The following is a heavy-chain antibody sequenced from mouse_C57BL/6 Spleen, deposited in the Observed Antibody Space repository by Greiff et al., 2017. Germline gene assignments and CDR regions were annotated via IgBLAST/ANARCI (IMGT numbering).Heavy chain of an antibody. CDR3: ARGYDGYYVWFAY. D-gene: IGHD2-3*01. J-gene: IGHJ3*01. Sequence: EVQLQQSGPELVKPGASVKMSCKASGYTFTDYNMHWVKQSHGKSLEWIGYISPNNGGTSYNQKFKGKATLTVNKSSSTAYMELRSLTSEDSAVYYCARGYDGYYVWFAYWGQGTLVTVSA. V-gene: IGHV1-22*01. CDR2: ISPNNGGT. CDR1: GYTFTDYN.